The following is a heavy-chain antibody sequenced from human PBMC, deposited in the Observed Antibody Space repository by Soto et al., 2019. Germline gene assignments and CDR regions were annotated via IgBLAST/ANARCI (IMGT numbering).Heavy chain of an antibody. D-gene: IGHD1-7*01. Sequence: VQLLESGGGLVQPGGSLRLSCAASGFTFSTYAMSWVRQAPGKGLEWVAAISGDGGTTHYADSVKGRFTISRDKSKNTLYLQMSSLRAEDTAVYYCAKRGIIGTPYYYYFYMDVWGKGTTVIVSS. CDR1: GFTFSTYA. V-gene: IGHV3-23*01. CDR3: AKRGIIGTPYYYYFYMDV. J-gene: IGHJ6*03. CDR2: ISGDGGTT.